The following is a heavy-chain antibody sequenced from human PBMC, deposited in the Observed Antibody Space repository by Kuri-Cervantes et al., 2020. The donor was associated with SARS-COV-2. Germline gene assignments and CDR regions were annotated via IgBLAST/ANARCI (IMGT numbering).Heavy chain of an antibody. CDR2: IWYDGSNK. CDR3: ARDRGIVPASPLGYFYYYYYGMDV. CDR1: GFPFSSYS. V-gene: IGHV3-33*08. Sequence: GESLKLSCAASGFPFSSYSMNWVRQAPGKGLEWVAVIWYDGSNKYYADSVKGRFTISRDNSKNTLYLQMNSLRAEDTAVYYCARDRGIVPASPLGYFYYYYYGMDVWGQGTTVTVSS. J-gene: IGHJ6*02. D-gene: IGHD2-2*01.